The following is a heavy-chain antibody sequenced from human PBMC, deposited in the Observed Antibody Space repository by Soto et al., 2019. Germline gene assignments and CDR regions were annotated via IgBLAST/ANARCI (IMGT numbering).Heavy chain of an antibody. CDR1: GGSISSYY. CDR3: ARVLLYNWFDP. D-gene: IGHD3-10*01. J-gene: IGHJ5*02. CDR2: IYTSGST. V-gene: IGHV4-4*07. Sequence: SETLSLTXTVSGGSISSYYWSWIRQPAGKGLEWIGRIYTSGSTNYNPSLKSRVTMSVDTPKNQFSLKLSSVTAADTAVYYCARVLLYNWFDPWGQGTLVTVSS.